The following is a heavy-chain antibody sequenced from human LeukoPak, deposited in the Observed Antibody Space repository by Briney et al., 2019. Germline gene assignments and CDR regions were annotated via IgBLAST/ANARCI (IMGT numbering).Heavy chain of an antibody. J-gene: IGHJ6*02. CDR1: GFTFSSYA. D-gene: IGHD2/OR15-2a*01. CDR2: ISGDGGSP. V-gene: IGHV3-23*01. CDR3: AKVREYYYYGMDV. Sequence: GGSLRLSCAASGFTFSSYAMTWVRQAPGKGLEWVSSISGDGGSPYYADSVKGRFTISRDNSRSTLFLQMSSLRAEDTAVYYCAKVREYYYYGMDVWGQGTTVTVSS.